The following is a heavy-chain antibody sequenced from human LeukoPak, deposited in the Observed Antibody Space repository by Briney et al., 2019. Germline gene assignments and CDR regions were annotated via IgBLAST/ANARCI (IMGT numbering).Heavy chain of an antibody. CDR3: AKFFTGEYVRAFDI. J-gene: IGHJ3*02. CDR2: ISYDGSNK. V-gene: IGHV3-30*18. D-gene: IGHD3-10*02. Sequence: PGGSLRLSCAASGLTFSSYAMHWVRQAPGRGLEWVALISYDGSNKYYADSVKGRFTISRDNSKNTLYLQMNSLRAGDTAVYYCAKFFTGEYVRAFDIWGQGTMVTVSS. CDR1: GLTFSSYA.